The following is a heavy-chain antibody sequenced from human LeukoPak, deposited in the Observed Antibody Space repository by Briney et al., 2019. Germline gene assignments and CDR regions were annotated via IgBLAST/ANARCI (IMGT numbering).Heavy chain of an antibody. V-gene: IGHV2-5*01. J-gene: IGHJ4*02. CDR3: ARRIRYYFDY. CDR1: GFSLSTSGGG. Sequence: SGPTLVKPTQTLTLTFTFSGFSLSTSGGGVGWIRQPPGKALEWLSLIYWNDDKRYSPSLKSRLTITKDTSKNQVVLTMTNMDPVDTATYYCARRIRYYFDYWGQGTLVTVSS. CDR2: IYWNDDK.